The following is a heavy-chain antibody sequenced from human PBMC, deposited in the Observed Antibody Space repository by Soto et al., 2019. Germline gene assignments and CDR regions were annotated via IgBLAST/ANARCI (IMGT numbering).Heavy chain of an antibody. J-gene: IGHJ6*02. CDR2: ISYDGSNK. V-gene: IGHV3-30*18. Sequence: GGSLRLSCAASGFTFSSYGMHWVRQAPGKGLEWVAVISYDGSNKYYADSVKGRFTISRDNSKNTLYLQMNSLRAEDTAVYYCAKRGSYVAYYYGMDVWGQGTTVTVSS. CDR1: GFTFSSYG. CDR3: AKRGSYVAYYYGMDV. D-gene: IGHD1-26*01.